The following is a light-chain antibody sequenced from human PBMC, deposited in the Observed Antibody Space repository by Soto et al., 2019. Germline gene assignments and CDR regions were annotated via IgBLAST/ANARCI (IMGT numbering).Light chain of an antibody. J-gene: IGKJ2*01. Sequence: DIQMTQSPSSLSASVGDRVTITCRASQSITSYLNWYQQKPGKAPKVLIYAASTLQSGVPSRFSGSGSGTDFTLTISSLQPEDSGRYYCQQSYTKPYTFGQGTKLEIK. V-gene: IGKV1-39*01. CDR3: QQSYTKPYT. CDR2: AAS. CDR1: QSITSY.